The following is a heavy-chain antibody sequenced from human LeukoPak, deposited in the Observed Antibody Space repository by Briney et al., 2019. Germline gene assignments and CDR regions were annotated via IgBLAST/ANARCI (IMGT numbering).Heavy chain of an antibody. CDR3: AGSPSSLGGVSFDY. CDR1: GGSINNYY. CDR2: IYTSGST. D-gene: IGHD6-13*01. V-gene: IGHV4-4*07. J-gene: IGHJ4*02. Sequence: KPSETLSLTCTVSGGSINNYYWNWIRQPAGKGLEWIGRIYTSGSTNYNPSLKSRVTMSVDTSKNQFSLKLSSVTAADTAVYYCAGSPSSLGGVSFDYWGQGTLVTVSS.